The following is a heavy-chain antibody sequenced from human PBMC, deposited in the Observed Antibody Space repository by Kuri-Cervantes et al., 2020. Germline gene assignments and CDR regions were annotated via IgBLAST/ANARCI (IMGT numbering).Heavy chain of an antibody. CDR2: IYTSGST. CDR3: ARATYYYGSGSYFY. CDR1: GGSISSYY. D-gene: IGHD3-10*01. Sequence: GSLRLSCTVSGGSISSYYWSWIRQPAGKGLEWIGRIYTSGSTNYNPSLKSRVTMSVDTSKNQFSLKLSSVTAADTAVYYRARATYYYGSGSYFYWGQGNLVTVSS. J-gene: IGHJ4*02. V-gene: IGHV4-4*07.